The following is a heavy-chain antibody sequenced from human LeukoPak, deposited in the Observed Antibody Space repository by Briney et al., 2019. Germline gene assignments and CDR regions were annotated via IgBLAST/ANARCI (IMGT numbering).Heavy chain of an antibody. V-gene: IGHV1-69*13. CDR1: GGTFSSYA. CDR2: IIPIFGTA. Sequence: SVKVSCKASGGTFSSYAISWVRQAPGQGLEWMGGIIPIFGTANYAQKFQGRVTITADESTSTAYMELSSLRSEDTAVYYCARVSGYYDFWSGYYTWRDYYYYYYMDVWGKGTTVTVSS. J-gene: IGHJ6*03. D-gene: IGHD3-3*01. CDR3: ARVSGYYDFWSGYYTWRDYYYYYYMDV.